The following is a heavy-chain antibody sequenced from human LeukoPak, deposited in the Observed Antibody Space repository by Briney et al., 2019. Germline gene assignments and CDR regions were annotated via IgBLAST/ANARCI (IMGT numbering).Heavy chain of an antibody. J-gene: IGHJ5*02. CDR3: AGGYGSGSYGGFDP. V-gene: IGHV4-59*12. CDR2: IYYSGST. D-gene: IGHD3-10*01. CDR1: GGSISNYY. Sequence: SETLSLTCTVSGGSISNYYWSWIRQPPGKGLEWIGSIYYSGSTYYNPSLKSRVTISVDTSKNQFSLKLSSVTAADTAVYYCAGGYGSGSYGGFDPWGQGTLVTVSS.